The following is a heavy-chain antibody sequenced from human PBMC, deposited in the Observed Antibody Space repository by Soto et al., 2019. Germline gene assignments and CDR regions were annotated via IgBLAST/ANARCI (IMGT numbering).Heavy chain of an antibody. J-gene: IGHJ5*02. CDR3: ARAGSGIAVAGTGAWFDP. V-gene: IGHV1-69*06. CDR2: IIPIFGTA. CDR1: GGTFSSYA. Sequence: QVQLVQSGAEVKKPGSSVKVSCKASGGTFSSYAISWVRQAPGQGLEWMGGIIPIFGTANYAQKFQGRVTITADKSTSTAYMELSSLRSEDTAVYYCARAGSGIAVAGTGAWFDPWGQGTLVTVSS. D-gene: IGHD6-19*01.